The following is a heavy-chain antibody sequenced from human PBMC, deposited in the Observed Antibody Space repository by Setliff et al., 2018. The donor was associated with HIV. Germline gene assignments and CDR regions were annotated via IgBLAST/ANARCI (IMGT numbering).Heavy chain of an antibody. V-gene: IGHV4-38-2*01. CDR3: TRMGGLELDTAMWPDFYYGVDV. CDR2: IHYSGRT. D-gene: IGHD5-18*01. Sequence: NPSETLFLTCAVSGYSISSGYHWGWIRQPPGKGLEWIASIHYSGRTYSSPSLHSRVTMSLATSNNQFSLNLDSVTAADTALYFCTRMGGLELDTAMWPDFYYGVDVWGQGTTVTVSS. CDR1: GYSISSGYH. J-gene: IGHJ6*02.